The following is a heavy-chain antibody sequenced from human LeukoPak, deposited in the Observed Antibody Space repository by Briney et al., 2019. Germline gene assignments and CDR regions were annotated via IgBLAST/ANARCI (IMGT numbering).Heavy chain of an antibody. CDR1: GFTFSSYG. CDR2: IWYDGSNK. Sequence: PGGSLRLSCAASGFTFSSYGMHWVRQAPGKGLEWVAVIWYDGSNKYYADSVKGRFTISRDNSKSTLYLQMNSLRAEDTAVYYCARDSGRASGYDFWSGYWPSYYFDYWGQGTLVTVSS. D-gene: IGHD3-3*01. CDR3: ARDSGRASGYDFWSGYWPSYYFDY. J-gene: IGHJ4*02. V-gene: IGHV3-33*08.